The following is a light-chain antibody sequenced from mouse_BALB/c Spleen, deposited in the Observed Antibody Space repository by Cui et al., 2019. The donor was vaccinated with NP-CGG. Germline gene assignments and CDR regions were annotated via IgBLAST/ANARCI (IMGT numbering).Light chain of an antibody. CDR1: TGAVTTSNY. V-gene: IGLV1*01. CDR2: GTN. CDR3: ALWYSNHWV. J-gene: IGLJ1*01. Sequence: QAVMTQHAAPTTSPGETVTLTCRSSTGAVTTSNYANWVQEKPDHLFTGLIGGTNNRAPGVPARFSGSLIGDKAALTITGAQTEDEAIYFCALWYSNHWVFGGGTKLTVL.